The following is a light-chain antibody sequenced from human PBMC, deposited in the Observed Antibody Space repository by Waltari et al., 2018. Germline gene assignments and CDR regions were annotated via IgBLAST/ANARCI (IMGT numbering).Light chain of an antibody. CDR2: DVF. CDR3: QQRSNWPLT. Sequence: EIVLTQSPATLSLSTGERATLSCRASQSVSSYLVWYQQKPGQAPRLLIYDVFNRATGIPARFSGSGSGTDFTLTISSLEPEDFAVYYCQQRSNWPLTFGGGTKVESK. CDR1: QSVSSY. V-gene: IGKV3-11*01. J-gene: IGKJ4*01.